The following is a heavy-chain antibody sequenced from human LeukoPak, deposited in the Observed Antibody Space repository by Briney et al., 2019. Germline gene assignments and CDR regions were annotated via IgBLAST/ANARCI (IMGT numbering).Heavy chain of an antibody. V-gene: IGHV4-61*02. CDR3: ARSLYYDFWTGYYLFYMDV. CDR1: GGSISSGSYY. CDR2: IYTSGST. Sequence: PSETLSLTCTVSGGSISSGSYYWSWIRQPAGKGLEWIGRIYTSGSTNYNPSLKSRVTISVDTSKNQFSLKLSSVTVADTAVYYWARSLYYDFWTGYYLFYMDVWGKGTTVTVSS. J-gene: IGHJ6*03. D-gene: IGHD3-3*01.